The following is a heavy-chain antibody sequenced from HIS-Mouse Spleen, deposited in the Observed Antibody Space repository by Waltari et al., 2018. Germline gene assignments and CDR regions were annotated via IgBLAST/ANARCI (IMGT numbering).Heavy chain of an antibody. Sequence: QVTLRESGPALVKPTQTLTLTCAFSGFSLSTSGMCVSWIRQPPGQALEWLARIDWDDDKYYSKSLKTRLTISKDTSKNQVVLTMTNMDPVDTATYYCARIAEGYTSGWYAFDYWGQGTLVTVSS. CDR1: GFSLSTSGMC. CDR2: IDWDDDK. D-gene: IGHD6-19*01. CDR3: ARIAEGYTSGWYAFDY. V-gene: IGHV2-70*15. J-gene: IGHJ4*02.